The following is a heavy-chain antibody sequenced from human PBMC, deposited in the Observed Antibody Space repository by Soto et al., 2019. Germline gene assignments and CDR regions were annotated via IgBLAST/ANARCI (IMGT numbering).Heavy chain of an antibody. CDR1: GFTVSSNY. J-gene: IGHJ6*02. V-gene: IGHV3-53*01. Sequence: EVQLVESGGGLIQPGGSLRLSCAASGFTVSSNYMSWVRQAPGKGLEWVSVIYSGGSTYYADSVKGRFTISRDNSKNTLYLQMNSLRAADTAVYYCARVFSTSDYYYYGMDVWGQGTTVTVSS. CDR3: ARVFSTSDYYYYGMDV. D-gene: IGHD2-2*01. CDR2: IYSGGST.